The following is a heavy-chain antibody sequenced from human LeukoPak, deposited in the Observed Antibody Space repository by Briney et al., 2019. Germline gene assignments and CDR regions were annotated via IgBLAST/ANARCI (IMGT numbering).Heavy chain of an antibody. CDR3: AREGGCGGDCSGVRY. CDR2: IIPIFGTA. J-gene: IGHJ4*02. CDR1: GGTFHSYP. Sequence: PRASVKVSCKASGGTFHSYPITWVRQAPGQGLEWMGGIIPIFGTANYAQKFQGRVTITADESTSTAYMELSSLRSEDTAVYYCAREGGCGGDCSGVRYWGQGTLVTVSP. D-gene: IGHD2-21*01. V-gene: IGHV1-69*13.